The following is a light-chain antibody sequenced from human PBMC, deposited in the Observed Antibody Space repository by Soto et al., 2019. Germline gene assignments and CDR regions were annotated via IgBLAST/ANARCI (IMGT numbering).Light chain of an antibody. CDR2: AAS. Sequence: AIRMTQSPSSFSASTGDRVTITCRASQGISSYLAWYQQKPGKAPKLLIYAASTLQSGVPSRFSGSRSGTDFTLTISCLQSEDFATYYCQHYYSYPRTFGQGTKVEIK. V-gene: IGKV1-8*01. J-gene: IGKJ1*01. CDR1: QGISSY. CDR3: QHYYSYPRT.